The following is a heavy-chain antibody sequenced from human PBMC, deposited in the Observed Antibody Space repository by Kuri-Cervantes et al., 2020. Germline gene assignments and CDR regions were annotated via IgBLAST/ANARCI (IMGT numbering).Heavy chain of an antibody. J-gene: IGHJ4*02. D-gene: IGHD5-24*01. V-gene: IGHV4-59*12. CDR2: IYYSGST. CDR1: GGSISSYY. Sequence: SETLSLTCTVSGGSISSYYWSWIRQPPGKGLEWIGYIYYSGSTNYNPSLKSRVTISVDTSKNQFSLKLSSVTAADTAVYYCARLLGRDGYNLFDYWGQGTLVTVSS. CDR3: ARLLGRDGYNLFDY.